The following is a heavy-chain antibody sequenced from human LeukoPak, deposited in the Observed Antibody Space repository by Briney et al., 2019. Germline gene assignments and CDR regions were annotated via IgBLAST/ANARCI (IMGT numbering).Heavy chain of an antibody. V-gene: IGHV1-2*02. D-gene: IGHD3-3*01. CDR3: ARASHADFWSASYFDY. CDR2: INPNSGGA. CDR1: GYTFTGYY. J-gene: IGHJ4*02. Sequence: ASVKVSCKASGYTFTGYYMHWVRQAPGQGLEWMGWINPNSGGANYAQKFQGRVTMTRDTSISTAYMELSRLRSDDTAVYYCARASHADFWSASYFDYWGQGTLVTVSS.